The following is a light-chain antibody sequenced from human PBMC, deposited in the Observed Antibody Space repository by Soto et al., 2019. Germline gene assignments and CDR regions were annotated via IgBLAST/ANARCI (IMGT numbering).Light chain of an antibody. CDR2: SAS. Sequence: DIQMTQSPSSLSASVGDRVIITCRASQNINSFLNWYQQKPGMAPKLLIRSASTLHSGVPSRFNGGGSGTDFTLTISSLQFEDFATYYCQQSHSTPTFGQGTKVEI. CDR3: QQSHSTPT. J-gene: IGKJ1*01. CDR1: QNINSF. V-gene: IGKV1-39*01.